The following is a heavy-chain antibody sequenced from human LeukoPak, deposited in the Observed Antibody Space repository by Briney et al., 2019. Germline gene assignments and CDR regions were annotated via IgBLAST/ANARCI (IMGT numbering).Heavy chain of an antibody. V-gene: IGHV4-31*03. CDR3: ARDSGSYVDY. J-gene: IGHJ4*02. Sequence: SETLSLTCTVSGGSISSGGYYWSWIRQHPGKGLEWIGYIYYSGSTYYNPSLKSRVTISVDTSKNQFSLKLSSVTAADTAVYYCARDSGSYVDYWGQGTLVTVSS. CDR2: IYYSGST. D-gene: IGHD1-26*01. CDR1: GGSISSGGYY.